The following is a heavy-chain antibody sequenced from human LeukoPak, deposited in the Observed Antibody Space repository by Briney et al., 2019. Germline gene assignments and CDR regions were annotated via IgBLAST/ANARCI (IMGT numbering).Heavy chain of an antibody. Sequence: SETLSLTCTVSGGSISSHYWSWIRQPPGKGLEWIGYIYYSGSTNYNPSLKSRVTISVDTSKNQFSLKLSSVTAADTAVYYCARHPYSGYDSYYYGMDVWGQGTTVTVSS. D-gene: IGHD5-12*01. CDR1: GGSISSHY. V-gene: IGHV4-59*08. J-gene: IGHJ6*02. CDR2: IYYSGST. CDR3: ARHPYSGYDSYYYGMDV.